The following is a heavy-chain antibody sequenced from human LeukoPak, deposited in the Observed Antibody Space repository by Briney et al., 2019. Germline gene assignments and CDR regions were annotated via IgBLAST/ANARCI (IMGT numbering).Heavy chain of an antibody. Sequence: SETLSLTCTVSGGSISSYYWSWIRQPPGKGLEWIGYIYYSGSTYYNPSLKSRVTISVDTSKNQFSLKLSSVTAADTAVYYCARAGDTAMVKGLFDYWGQGTLVTVSS. CDR2: IYYSGST. V-gene: IGHV4-59*01. CDR1: GGSISSYY. J-gene: IGHJ4*02. D-gene: IGHD5-18*01. CDR3: ARAGDTAMVKGLFDY.